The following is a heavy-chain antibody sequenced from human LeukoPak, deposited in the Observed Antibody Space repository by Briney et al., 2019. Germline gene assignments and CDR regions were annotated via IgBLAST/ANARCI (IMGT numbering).Heavy chain of an antibody. D-gene: IGHD1-14*01. Sequence: GASVKVSCKASGGTFSSYAISWVRQAPGQGLEWMGRIIPILGIANYAQKFQGRVTITADKSTSTAYMELSSLRSEDTAVYYCARALYNHGRFPDYFDYWGQGTLVTVSS. V-gene: IGHV1-69*04. CDR2: IIPILGIA. J-gene: IGHJ4*02. CDR3: ARALYNHGRFPDYFDY. CDR1: GGTFSSYA.